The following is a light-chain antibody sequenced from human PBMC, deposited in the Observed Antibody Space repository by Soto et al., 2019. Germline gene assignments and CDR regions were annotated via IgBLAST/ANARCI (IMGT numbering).Light chain of an antibody. CDR1: QSVSSSY. Sequence: DIVLTQSPGTLSMSPGERATLSCRASQSVSSSYLAWYQQKPGQAPRLLIYGASIRATGIPDRFSGSGSGTDFTLTISSLEPEDFAVFYCQQYGSSPWTFGQGTKVEIK. CDR3: QQYGSSPWT. J-gene: IGKJ1*01. V-gene: IGKV3-20*01. CDR2: GAS.